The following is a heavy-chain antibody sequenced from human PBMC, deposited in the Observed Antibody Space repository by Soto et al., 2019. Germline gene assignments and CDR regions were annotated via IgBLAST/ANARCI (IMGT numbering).Heavy chain of an antibody. D-gene: IGHD3-10*01. CDR3: ARESATGDFDY. CDR1: GGSISSYY. Sequence: TLSLTCTVSGGSISSYYWSWIRQPPGKGLEWIGYIYYSGSTNYNPSLKSRVTISVDTSKNQFSLKLSSVTAANTAVYYCARESATGDFDYWGQGTLVTVSS. V-gene: IGHV4-59*01. CDR2: IYYSGST. J-gene: IGHJ4*02.